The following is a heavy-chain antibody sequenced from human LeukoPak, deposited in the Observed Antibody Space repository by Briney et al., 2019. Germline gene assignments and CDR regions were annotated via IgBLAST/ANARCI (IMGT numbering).Heavy chain of an antibody. D-gene: IGHD3-10*01. J-gene: IGHJ5*02. V-gene: IGHV4-39*01. Sequence: SETLSLTCTVSGGSISSSSYYWGWIRPPPGKGLEWIGSIYYSGSTYYNPSLKSRVTISVDTSKNQFSLKLSSVTAADTAVYYCARHVAVVPDTMVRGVIIGWFDPWGQGTLVTVSS. CDR2: IYYSGST. CDR3: ARHVAVVPDTMVRGVIIGWFDP. CDR1: GGSISSSSYY.